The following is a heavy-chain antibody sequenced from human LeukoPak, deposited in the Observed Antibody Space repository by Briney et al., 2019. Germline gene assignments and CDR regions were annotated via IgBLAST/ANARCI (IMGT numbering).Heavy chain of an antibody. CDR1: GGSISSSNW. D-gene: IGHD3-3*01. Sequence: SGTLSLTCAVSGGSISSSNWWSWVRQPPGKGLEWIGEIYHSGSTNYNPSLKSRVTISVDKSKNQFSLKLSSVTAADTAVYYCARVNTRTIFGVVIINGMRWFDPWGQGTLVTVSS. CDR3: ARVNTRTIFGVVIINGMRWFDP. V-gene: IGHV4-4*02. CDR2: IYHSGST. J-gene: IGHJ5*02.